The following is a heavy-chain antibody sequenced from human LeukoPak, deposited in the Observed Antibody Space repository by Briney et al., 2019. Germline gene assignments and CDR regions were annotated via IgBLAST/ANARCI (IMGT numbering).Heavy chain of an antibody. CDR3: AKDSYRAGATYAFDI. CDR1: GFTFSSYG. CDR2: ISYDGSNK. J-gene: IGHJ3*02. V-gene: IGHV3-30*18. Sequence: WRSLRLSCAASGFTFSSYGMHWVRHAPGKGLEWVAVISYDGSNKYYADSVKGRFTISRDNSKNTLYLQMNSLRAEDTAVYYCAKDSYRAGATYAFDIWGQGTMVTVSS. D-gene: IGHD1-26*01.